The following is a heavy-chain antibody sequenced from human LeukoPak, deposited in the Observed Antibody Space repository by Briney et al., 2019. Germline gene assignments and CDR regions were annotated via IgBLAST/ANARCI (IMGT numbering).Heavy chain of an antibody. D-gene: IGHD3-10*01. CDR2: IHYSGST. V-gene: IGHV4-59*01. Sequence: SETLSLTCTVSGGSISSYYWSWIRQPPGKGLEWIGYIHYSGSTNYNPSLKSRVTISVDTSKNQFSLKLSSVTAADTAVYYCARSLLWFGEFYYFDYWGQGTLVTVSS. CDR3: ARSLLWFGEFYYFDY. J-gene: IGHJ4*02. CDR1: GGSISSYY.